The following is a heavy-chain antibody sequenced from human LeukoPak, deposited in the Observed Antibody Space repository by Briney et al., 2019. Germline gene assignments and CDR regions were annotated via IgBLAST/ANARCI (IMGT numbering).Heavy chain of an antibody. D-gene: IGHD4-11*01. J-gene: IGHJ4*02. CDR1: GGSISGGGFY. CDR2: IYYSGST. CDR3: ARHGPTVTDSIDY. V-gene: IGHV4-61*08. Sequence: PSQTLSLTCTVSGGSISGGGFYWSCIRQPPGKGLEWIGYIYYSGSTNYNPSLKSRVTISVDTSKNQFSLKLSSVTAADTAVYYCARHGPTVTDSIDYWGQGTLVTVSS.